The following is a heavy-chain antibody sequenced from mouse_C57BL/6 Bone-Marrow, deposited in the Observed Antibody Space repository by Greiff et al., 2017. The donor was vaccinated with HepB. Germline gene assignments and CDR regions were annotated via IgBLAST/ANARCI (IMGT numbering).Heavy chain of an antibody. Sequence: QVQLQQSGAELARPGASVKLSCKASGYTFTSYGISWVKQRTGQGLEWIGEIYPRSGNTYYNEKFKGKATLTADTSSSTAYMELRSLTTEDSAVSFCAREGLRRGRARDYYAMDYWGHGTTVTVS. V-gene: IGHV1-81*01. CDR3: AREGLRRGRARDYYAMDY. CDR2: IYPRSGNT. J-gene: IGHJ4*01. CDR1: GYTFTSYG. D-gene: IGHD2-4*01.